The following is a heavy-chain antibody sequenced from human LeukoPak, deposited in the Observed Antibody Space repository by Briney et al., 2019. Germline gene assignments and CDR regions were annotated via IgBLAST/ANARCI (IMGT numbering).Heavy chain of an antibody. CDR3: ARDQGSSHFDY. D-gene: IGHD1-26*01. CDR1: GFTFTTYG. V-gene: IGHV3-33*01. CDR2: IWYDGSDK. J-gene: IGHJ4*02. Sequence: GESLKISCAASGFTFTTYGMHWVRQAPGKGLEWVAIIWYDGSDKYYADSVRGRFTISRDNSKNTLYLQMNRLRDEDTAVYYCARDQGSSHFDYWGQGTLVTVSS.